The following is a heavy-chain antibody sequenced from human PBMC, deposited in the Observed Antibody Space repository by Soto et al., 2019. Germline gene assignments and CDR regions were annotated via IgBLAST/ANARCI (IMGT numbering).Heavy chain of an antibody. D-gene: IGHD2-2*02. CDR3: ARVGVVPAAISQYYYYGMDV. J-gene: IGHJ6*02. V-gene: IGHV3-7*01. Sequence: GGSLRLSCAASGFTFSSYWMSWVRQAPGKGLEWVASIKQDGSEKYYVDSVKGRFTISRDNAKNSLYLQMNSLRAEDTAVYYCARVGVVPAAISQYYYYGMDVWGQGTTVTVSS. CDR2: IKQDGSEK. CDR1: GFTFSSYW.